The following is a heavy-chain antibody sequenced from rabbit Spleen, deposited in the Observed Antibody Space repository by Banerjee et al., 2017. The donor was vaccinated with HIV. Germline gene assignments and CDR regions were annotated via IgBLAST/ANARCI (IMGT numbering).Heavy chain of an antibody. D-gene: IGHD6-1*01. Sequence: QQQLAESGGDLVKPEGSLTLTCKASGFDFSSSYWICWVRQAPGKGLEWIGYIDPVFGSTYYASWVNGRFTISSHNAQNTLYLQLNSLTAADTATYFCVRDYYTYGYAGYAYATMWGPGTLVTVS. J-gene: IGHJ4*01. CDR3: VRDYYTYGYAGYAYATM. CDR1: GFDFSSSYW. V-gene: IGHV1S45*01. CDR2: IDPVFGST.